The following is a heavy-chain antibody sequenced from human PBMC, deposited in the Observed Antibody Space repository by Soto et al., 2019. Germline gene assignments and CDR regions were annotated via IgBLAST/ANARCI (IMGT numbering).Heavy chain of an antibody. D-gene: IGHD5-12*01. Sequence: QVQLVQSGAEVKKPGASVKVSCKASGYTFTRSGISWVRQAPGQGLEWMGWISTYNGDTNYAQTFQGRVTMTTDTSPSTVYMELRSLRSADTSVYYCAREGVAPYYYSGMDVWGQGTPVTVSS. CDR2: ISTYNGDT. CDR3: AREGVAPYYYSGMDV. J-gene: IGHJ6*02. CDR1: GYTFTRSG. V-gene: IGHV1-18*01.